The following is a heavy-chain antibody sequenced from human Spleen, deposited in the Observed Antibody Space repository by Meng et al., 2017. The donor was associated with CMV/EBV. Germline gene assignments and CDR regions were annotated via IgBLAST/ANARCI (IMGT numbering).Heavy chain of an antibody. Sequence: SGYTFTNYDINWVRQATGQGLEWMGWMNPNGGHTAYAQKFQGRITITRNTSINTSYMELSDLRSEDTAVYYCARGRDHYDFWSGYDNGGQGTLVTVS. J-gene: IGHJ4*02. V-gene: IGHV1-8*03. CDR1: GYTFTNYD. CDR2: MNPNGGHT. CDR3: ARGRDHYDFWSGYDN. D-gene: IGHD3-3*01.